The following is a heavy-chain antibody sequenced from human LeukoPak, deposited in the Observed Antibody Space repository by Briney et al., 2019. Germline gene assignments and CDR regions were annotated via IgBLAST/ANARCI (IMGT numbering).Heavy chain of an antibody. Sequence: SETLSLTCTVSGGSISSGSYYWSWIRQPAGKGLEWIGRIYTSGSTNYNPSLKSRVTISVDTSKNQFSLKLSSVTAADTAVYYCARKFAVVIAPLYYMDVWGKGTTVTVSS. CDR2: IYTSGST. J-gene: IGHJ6*03. CDR1: GGSISSGSYY. CDR3: ARKFAVVIAPLYYMDV. D-gene: IGHD2-21*01. V-gene: IGHV4-61*02.